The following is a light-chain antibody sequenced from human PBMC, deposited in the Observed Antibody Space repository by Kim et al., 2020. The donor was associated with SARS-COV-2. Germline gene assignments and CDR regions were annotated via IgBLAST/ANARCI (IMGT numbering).Light chain of an antibody. Sequence: QRGNISCTGSSCNIGAGYDELWYQQLPGTAPKLLIYSNINRPSGVPDRFSASESGTSASLAITGLQAEDEADYYCQSYDNSLGGSVFGGGTQLTVL. CDR3: QSYDNSLGGSV. CDR1: SCNIGAGYD. V-gene: IGLV1-40*01. J-gene: IGLJ3*02. CDR2: SNI.